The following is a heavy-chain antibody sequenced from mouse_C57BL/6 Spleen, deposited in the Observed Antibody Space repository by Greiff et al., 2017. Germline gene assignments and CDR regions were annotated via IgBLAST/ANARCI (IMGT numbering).Heavy chain of an antibody. CDR3: ASPPSYYSNSWFAY. D-gene: IGHD2-5*01. V-gene: IGHV1-55*01. CDR2: IYPGSGST. J-gene: IGHJ3*01. CDR1: GYTFTSYW. Sequence: QVQLQQPGAELVKPGASVKMSCKASGYTFTSYWITWVKQRPGQGLEWIGDIYPGSGSTNYNEKFKSKATLTVDTSSSTAYMQLSSLTSEDSAVDYCASPPSYYSNSWFAYWGQGTLVTVSA.